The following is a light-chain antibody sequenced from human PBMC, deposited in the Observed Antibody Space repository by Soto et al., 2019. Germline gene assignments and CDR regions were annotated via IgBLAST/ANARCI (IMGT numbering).Light chain of an antibody. J-gene: IGKJ4*01. CDR3: QQYDNVPLT. CDR1: QDISNS. CDR2: DAS. Sequence: DLQMTHSPSSLSTSVGDRVTITCQAGQDISNSLNWYQHKPGKAPKLLIYDASSLETGVPSRFGGSGSGTDFTFTISSLQPEDIATYYCQQYDNVPLTFGGGTKVDI. V-gene: IGKV1-33*01.